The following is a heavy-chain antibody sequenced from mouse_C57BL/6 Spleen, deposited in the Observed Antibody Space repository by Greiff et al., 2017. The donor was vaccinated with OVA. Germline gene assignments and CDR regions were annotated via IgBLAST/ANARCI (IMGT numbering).Heavy chain of an antibody. CDR2: INPNNGGT. J-gene: IGHJ4*01. V-gene: IGHV1-26*01. D-gene: IGHD1-1*01. Sequence: VQLQQSGPELVKPGASVKISCKASGYTFTDYYMNWVKQSHGKSLEWIGDINPNNGGTSYNQKFKGKATLTVDKSSSTAYMELRSLTSEDSAVYYCAIGITTVVAVDYWGQGTSVTVSS. CDR1: GYTFTDYY. CDR3: AIGITTVVAVDY.